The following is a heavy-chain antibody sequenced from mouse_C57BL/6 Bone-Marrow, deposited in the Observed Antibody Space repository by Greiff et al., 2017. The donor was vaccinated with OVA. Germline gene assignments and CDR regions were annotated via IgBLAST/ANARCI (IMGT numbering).Heavy chain of an antibody. CDR2: INPSTGGT. Sequence: EVQLQQSGPELVKPGASVKISCKASGYSFTGYYMNWVKQSPEKSLEWIGEINPSTGGTTYNQKFKAKATLTVDKSSSTAYMQLKSLTSEDSAVYYCAILYDYEDYWGQGTTLTVSS. D-gene: IGHD2-4*01. CDR3: AILYDYEDY. V-gene: IGHV1-42*01. CDR1: GYSFTGYY. J-gene: IGHJ2*01.